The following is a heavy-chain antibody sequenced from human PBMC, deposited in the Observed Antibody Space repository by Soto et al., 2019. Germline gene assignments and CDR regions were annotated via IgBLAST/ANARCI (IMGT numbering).Heavy chain of an antibody. J-gene: IGHJ6*02. CDR3: AKAGELTIFGVYGMDV. CDR1: GFTFSSYA. Sequence: EVQLLESGGGLVQPGGSLRLSCAASGFTFSSYAMSWVRQAPGKGLEWVSAISGSGGSTYYADSVKGRFTISRDNSKNTLYLQMNSLRAEDTAVYYCAKAGELTIFGVYGMDVWGQGTTVTVSS. CDR2: ISGSGGST. D-gene: IGHD3-3*01. V-gene: IGHV3-23*01.